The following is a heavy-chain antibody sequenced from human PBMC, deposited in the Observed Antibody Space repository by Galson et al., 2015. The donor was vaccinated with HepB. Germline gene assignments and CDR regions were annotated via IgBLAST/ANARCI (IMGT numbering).Heavy chain of an antibody. CDR1: GGSFSGYY. V-gene: IGHV4-34*01. J-gene: IGHJ4*02. D-gene: IGHD6-19*01. CDR2: INHSGST. Sequence: SETLSLTCAVYGGSFSGYYWSWIRQPPGKGLEWIGEINHSGSTNYNPSLKSRVTISVDTSKNQFSLKLSSVTAADTAVYYCARGREQNGKVDYSSGWYGSLFDYWGQGTLVTVSS. CDR3: ARGREQNGKVDYSSGWYGSLFDY.